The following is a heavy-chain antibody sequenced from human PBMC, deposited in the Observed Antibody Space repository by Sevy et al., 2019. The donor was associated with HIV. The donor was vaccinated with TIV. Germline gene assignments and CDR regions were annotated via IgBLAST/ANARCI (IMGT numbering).Heavy chain of an antibody. D-gene: IGHD6-6*01. V-gene: IGHV4-59*01. CDR1: GGSISSYY. Sequence: SETLSLTCTVSGGSISSYYWSWIRQPPGKGLEWIGYIYYSGSTNYNPSLKSRVTISVDTSKNQFSLKLSSVTAADTAVYYCARSRDPLDGEEQLPFDYWGQGTLVTVSS. CDR2: IYYSGST. CDR3: ARSRDPLDGEEQLPFDY. J-gene: IGHJ4*02.